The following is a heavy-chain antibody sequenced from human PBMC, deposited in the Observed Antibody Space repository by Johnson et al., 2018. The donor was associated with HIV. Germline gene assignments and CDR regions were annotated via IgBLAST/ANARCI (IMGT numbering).Heavy chain of an antibody. CDR3: ARDRGSGAFDI. V-gene: IGHV3-30*14. CDR1: RFTFSSYS. Sequence: QVQLVESGGGVVQPGRSLRLSCAASRFTFSSYSMHWVRQAPGKGLEWVALLSHDGNDKNYADSVKGRFTTSRDNSKNTLYLQMGSLRAEDMAVYYCARDRGSGAFDIWGQGTMVTVSS. D-gene: IGHD3-10*01. CDR2: LSHDGNDK. J-gene: IGHJ3*02.